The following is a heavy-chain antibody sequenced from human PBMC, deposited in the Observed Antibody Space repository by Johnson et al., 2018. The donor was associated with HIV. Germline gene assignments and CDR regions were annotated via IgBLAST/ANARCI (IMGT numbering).Heavy chain of an antibody. CDR3: ASRYTVDAFDI. Sequence: QVQLVESGGGVVQPGRSLRLSCAASGFTFSSYGMHWVRQAPGKGLEWVAVISYDGSNKYYADSVKGRFTISRDNSKNTLYRQMNSLRAEDTAVYYCASRYTVDAFDIWGQGTMVTVSS. CDR1: GFTFSSYG. D-gene: IGHD1-1*01. V-gene: IGHV3-30*03. CDR2: ISYDGSNK. J-gene: IGHJ3*02.